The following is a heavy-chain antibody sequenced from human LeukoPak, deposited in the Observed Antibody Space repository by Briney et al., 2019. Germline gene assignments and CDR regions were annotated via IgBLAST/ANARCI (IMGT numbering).Heavy chain of an antibody. D-gene: IGHD2-2*02. J-gene: IGHJ5*02. CDR3: VRDGEGAAISVNYWFDP. CDR1: GFTFTSYD. V-gene: IGHV1-8*01. CDR2: MNPNNGNT. Sequence: EASVKVSCKASGFTFTSYDINWVRQASGQGLEWKGWMNPNNGNTGYAQKFQGRVTMTRDTSISTAYMELRGLRSEDTAVYYCVRDGEGAAISVNYWFDPWGQGTLVTVSS.